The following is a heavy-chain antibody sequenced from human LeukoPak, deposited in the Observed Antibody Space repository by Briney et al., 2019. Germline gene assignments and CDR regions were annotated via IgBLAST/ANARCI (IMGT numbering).Heavy chain of an antibody. D-gene: IGHD6-19*01. V-gene: IGHV3-23*01. CDR2: ISGRVGST. CDR3: AKDRGSGWPQFDY. Sequence: GGSLRLSCAASGFTFSSYWMSWVRQAPGKGLEWVSAISGRVGSTDYADSVKGRFTISRDNSKNTLYLQMNSLRAEDTAVYYCAKDRGSGWPQFDYWGQGTLVTVSS. J-gene: IGHJ4*02. CDR1: GFTFSSYW.